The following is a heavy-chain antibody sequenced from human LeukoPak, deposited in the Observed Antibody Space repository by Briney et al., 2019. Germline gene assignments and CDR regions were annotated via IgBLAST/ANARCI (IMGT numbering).Heavy chain of an antibody. V-gene: IGHV3-66*01. Sequence: PGGSLRLSCAASGFTVSSNYMNWVRQAPGKGLEWVSVIFSGGSTYYADSVKGRFTISRDNSKNTLYLQMNSLRAEDTAVYYCAREGRKYGSGSLYYLDYWGQGTLVTVSS. CDR1: GFTVSSNY. D-gene: IGHD3-10*01. CDR3: AREGRKYGSGSLYYLDY. CDR2: IFSGGST. J-gene: IGHJ4*02.